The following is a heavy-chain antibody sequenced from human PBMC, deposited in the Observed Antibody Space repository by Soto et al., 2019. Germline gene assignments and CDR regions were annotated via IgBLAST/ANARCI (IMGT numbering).Heavy chain of an antibody. D-gene: IGHD2-15*01. Sequence: EVQLVESGGGLMKPGGTLRLSCAASGFTVSTNYMSWVRQAPGKGLEWVSIIYSGGSIYYADSVKGRFTISRDNSKNTVYLQMNSLRAEDTAMYYCAREGLLRYFDLWGRGTLVTVSS. V-gene: IGHV3-53*01. J-gene: IGHJ2*01. CDR1: GFTVSTNY. CDR3: AREGLLRYFDL. CDR2: IYSGGSI.